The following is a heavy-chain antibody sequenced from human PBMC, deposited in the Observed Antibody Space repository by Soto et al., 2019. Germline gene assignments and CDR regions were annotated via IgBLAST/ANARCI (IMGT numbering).Heavy chain of an antibody. Sequence: QITLKESGPTLVKPTQTLTLTCTFSGFSLSTSGVGVGWIRQPPGKALEWLALIYWDDDKRYSPSLKSRLTITKDPSKNQVVLTMTNMDPVDTATYYCAHRSITMVRGALTNWFDPWGQGTLVTVSS. V-gene: IGHV2-5*02. J-gene: IGHJ5*02. D-gene: IGHD3-10*01. CDR2: IYWDDDK. CDR1: GFSLSTSGVG. CDR3: AHRSITMVRGALTNWFDP.